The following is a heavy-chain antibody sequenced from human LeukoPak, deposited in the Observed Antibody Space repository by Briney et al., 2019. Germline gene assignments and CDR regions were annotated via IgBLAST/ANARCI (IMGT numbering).Heavy chain of an antibody. CDR1: GFSFSDHY. CDR2: INHSGST. J-gene: IGHJ5*02. D-gene: IGHD3-10*01. V-gene: IGHV4-34*01. Sequence: GSLRLSCAASGFSFSDHYMDWVRQAPGKGLEWIGEINHSGSTNYNPSLKSRVTISVDTSKNQFSLKLSSVTAADTAVYYCARGPYGSGSYYLNWFDPWGQGTLVTVSS. CDR3: ARGPYGSGSYYLNWFDP.